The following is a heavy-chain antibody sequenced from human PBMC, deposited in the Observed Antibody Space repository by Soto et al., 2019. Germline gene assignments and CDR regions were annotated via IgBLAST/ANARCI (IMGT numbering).Heavy chain of an antibody. D-gene: IGHD2-15*01. CDR1: GYSVSSSDYY. V-gene: IGHV4-39*01. J-gene: IGHJ6*02. CDR3: APLSVSLSGPYGIHV. CDR2: MLYSGLT. Sequence: KPSETLSLTCSVSGYSVSSSDYYWAWIRQPPGKGLEWIGSMLYSGLTYYHPSLKSRVTLSVDTSKNQFSVRLNSVTASDTAVYYCAPLSVSLSGPYGIHVWGQGTTVTVSS.